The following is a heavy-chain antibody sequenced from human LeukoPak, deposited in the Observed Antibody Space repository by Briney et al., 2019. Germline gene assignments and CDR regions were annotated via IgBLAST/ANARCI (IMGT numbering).Heavy chain of an antibody. CDR2: IKQDGSEK. CDR3: ARGPEYYDILTGYYNAHNWFDP. V-gene: IGHV3-7*03. CDR1: GFTFSSYW. Sequence: GGSLRLSCAASGFTFSSYWMRWVRQAPGKGLEWVANIKQDGSEKYYVDSVKGRFTISRDNAKNSLYLQMNSLRAEDTAVYYCARGPEYYDILTGYYNAHNWFDPWGQGTLVTVSS. J-gene: IGHJ5*02. D-gene: IGHD3-9*01.